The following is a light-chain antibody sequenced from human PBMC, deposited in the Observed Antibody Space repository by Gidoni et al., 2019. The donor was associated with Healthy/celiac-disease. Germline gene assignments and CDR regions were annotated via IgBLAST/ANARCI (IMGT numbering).Light chain of an antibody. V-gene: IGLV2-23*01. Sequence: QSALTQPASVSGSPGQSITTSCTGTSSDVGSYNLVSWYQQHPGKAPKLMIYEGSKRPSGVSNRFSGSKSGNTGSLTISGLQAEDEADYYCSSYAGSSTYVFGTGTKVTVL. CDR3: SSYAGSSTYV. J-gene: IGLJ1*01. CDR2: EGS. CDR1: SSDVGSYNL.